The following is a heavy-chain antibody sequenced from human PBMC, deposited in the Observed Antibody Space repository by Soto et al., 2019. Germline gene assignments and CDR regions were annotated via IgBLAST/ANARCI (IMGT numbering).Heavy chain of an antibody. CDR2: VYYSGST. J-gene: IGHJ6*03. CDR3: ARQNFANYYYYYHYMDV. CDR1: GGSISSHY. Sequence: SETLSLTCTVSGGSISSHYWSWIRQPPGQGLEWIGYVYYSGSTNYNPSLKSRVTISVDTSKSQFSLRLSSVTAADTAVYYCARQNFANYYYYYHYMDVWGKGTTVTVSS. V-gene: IGHV4-59*08.